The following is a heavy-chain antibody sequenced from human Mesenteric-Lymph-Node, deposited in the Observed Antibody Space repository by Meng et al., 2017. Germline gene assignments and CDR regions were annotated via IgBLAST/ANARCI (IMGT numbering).Heavy chain of an antibody. CDR2: IIPIFGTA. V-gene: IGHV1-69*05. CDR1: GGTFSSYA. Sequence: SVQVSCKASGGTFSSYAISWVRQAPGQGLEWMGGIIPIFGTANYAQKFQGRVTITTDESTSTAYMELSSLRSEDTAVYYCARPQVDTAVYYFDYWGQGTLVTVSS. CDR3: ARPQVDTAVYYFDY. D-gene: IGHD5-18*01. J-gene: IGHJ4*02.